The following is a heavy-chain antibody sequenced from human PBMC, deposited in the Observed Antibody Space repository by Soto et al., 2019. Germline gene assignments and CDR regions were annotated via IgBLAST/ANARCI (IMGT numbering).Heavy chain of an antibody. CDR1: GYAFTTYG. CDR2: ISAHNGNT. J-gene: IGHJ4*02. Sequence: QVHLVQSGAEVKKPGASVKVSCKGSGYAFTTYGTTWVRQAPGQGLEWMGWISAHNGNTNYAQKLQGRVTVTRDTSTSTAYTQLRSRRSDGTAVYYCARGRYGDYWGQGDLVTVSS. CDR3: ARGRYGDY. V-gene: IGHV1-18*01. D-gene: IGHD4-17*01.